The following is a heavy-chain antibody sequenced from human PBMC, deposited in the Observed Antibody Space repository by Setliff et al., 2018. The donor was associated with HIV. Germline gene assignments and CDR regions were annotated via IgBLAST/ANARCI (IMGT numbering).Heavy chain of an antibody. CDR2: IYYSGNT. CDR3: ARGGRDVSDSSGYYWNY. CDR1: GGSISSGDYY. D-gene: IGHD3-22*01. J-gene: IGHJ4*02. V-gene: IGHV4-30-4*08. Sequence: SETLSLTCTVSGGSISSGDYYWTWVRQPPGKGLEWIGYIYYSGNTFYNPSLKSRLTISIDTSKNQFYLKLSSVTAADTAVYYCARGGRDVSDSSGYYWNYWGQGTLVTVSS.